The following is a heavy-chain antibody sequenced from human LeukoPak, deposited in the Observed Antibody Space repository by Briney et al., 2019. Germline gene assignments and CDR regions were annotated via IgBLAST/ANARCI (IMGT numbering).Heavy chain of an antibody. V-gene: IGHV3-30*12. J-gene: IGHJ4*02. CDR2: ISYDGGKK. CDR3: AKEHYDYVWGSYTTTFDY. CDR1: GFTFSSHD. Sequence: GGSLRLSCAASGFTFSSHDMHWVRQAPGKGLEWVAIISYDGGKKDYADSVKGRFTISRDNSKNTLYLQMNSLRAEDTALYYCAKEHYDYVWGSYTTTFDYWGQGTLVTVSS. D-gene: IGHD3-16*01.